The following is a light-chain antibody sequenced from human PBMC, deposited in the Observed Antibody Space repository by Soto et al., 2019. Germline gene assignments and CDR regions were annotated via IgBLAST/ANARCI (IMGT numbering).Light chain of an antibody. CDR1: SSDIGYYNY. CDR3: SAYTRSSTLVV. CDR2: EVS. V-gene: IGLV2-14*01. Sequence: QSALTQPASVSGSPGQWSTISCTGTSSDIGYYNYVSWYQQDPGKAPKLIIYEVSNRPSGVSNRFSGSKSGNTASRTIAGLQAEDEADYYCSAYTRSSTLVVFGGGTKLTVL. J-gene: IGLJ3*02.